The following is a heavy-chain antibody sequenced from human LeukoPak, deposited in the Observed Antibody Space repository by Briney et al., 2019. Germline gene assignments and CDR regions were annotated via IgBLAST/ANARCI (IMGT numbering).Heavy chain of an antibody. V-gene: IGHV4-34*01. CDR3: ARGSFVDYDFYSGYYSENWFDP. Sequence: PSETLSLTCAVYGGSFSGYYWSWIRQPPGKGLEWIGEINHSGSTDCNPSLKSRVTISVDTSKNQFSLKLSSVTAADTAVYYCARGSFVDYDFYSGYYSENWFDPWGQGTLVTVSS. D-gene: IGHD3-3*01. CDR1: GGSFSGYY. J-gene: IGHJ5*02. CDR2: INHSGST.